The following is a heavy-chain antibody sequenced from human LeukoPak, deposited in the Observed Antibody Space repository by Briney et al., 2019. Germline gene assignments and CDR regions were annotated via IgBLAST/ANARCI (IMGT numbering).Heavy chain of an antibody. J-gene: IGHJ4*02. V-gene: IGHV4-38-2*02. CDR3: ARDPGDYGGKDDY. CDR2: IYHSGST. CDR1: GYSISSGYY. Sequence: SETLSLTCTVSGYSISSGYYWGWIRQPPGKGLGWIGSIYHSGSTYYNPSLKSRVTISVDTSKNQFSLKLSSVTAADTAVYYCARDPGDYGGKDDYWGQGTLVTVSS. D-gene: IGHD4-23*01.